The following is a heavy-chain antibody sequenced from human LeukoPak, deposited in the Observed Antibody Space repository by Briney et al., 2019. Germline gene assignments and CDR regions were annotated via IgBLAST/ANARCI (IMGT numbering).Heavy chain of an antibody. D-gene: IGHD1-7*01. V-gene: IGHV3-21*01. CDR3: ATRGWNYAY. Sequence: GGSLRLSCAASGFTFSSYSMDWVRQAPGKGLEWVSSISSSSSDIYYADSVKGRFTISRDNAKNSLYLQMNSLRAEDTAVYYCATRGWNYAYWGQGTLVTVSS. CDR1: GFTFSSYS. CDR2: ISSSSSDI. J-gene: IGHJ4*02.